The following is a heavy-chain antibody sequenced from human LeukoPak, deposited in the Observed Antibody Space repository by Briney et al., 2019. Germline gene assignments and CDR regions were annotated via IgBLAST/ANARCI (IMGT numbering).Heavy chain of an antibody. D-gene: IGHD6-13*01. J-gene: IGHJ5*02. Sequence: SGTLSLTCTVSGGSISSYYWSWIRQPPGEGLEWIGYIYYRGNTNYNPSLKSRVTISIDTSKNQFSLRLSSVTAADTAVYYCARITSSWRTNWFDPWGQGTLVTVSS. V-gene: IGHV4-59*01. CDR3: ARITSSWRTNWFDP. CDR1: GGSISSYY. CDR2: IYYRGNT.